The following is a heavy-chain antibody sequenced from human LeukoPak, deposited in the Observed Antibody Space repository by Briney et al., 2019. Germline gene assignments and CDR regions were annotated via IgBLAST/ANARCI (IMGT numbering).Heavy chain of an antibody. D-gene: IGHD4-23*01. Sequence: PSETLSLTCTVSGGSISSYYWSWIRQPPGKGLEWIGYIYYSGSTNCNPSLKSRVTISVDTSKNQFSLKLSSVTAADTAVYYCARTMVVTGFDYWGQGTLVTVSS. CDR2: IYYSGST. CDR3: ARTMVVTGFDY. J-gene: IGHJ4*02. V-gene: IGHV4-59*01. CDR1: GGSISSYY.